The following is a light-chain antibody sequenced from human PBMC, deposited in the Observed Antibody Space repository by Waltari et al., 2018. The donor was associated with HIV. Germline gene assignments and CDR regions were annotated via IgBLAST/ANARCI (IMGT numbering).Light chain of an antibody. Sequence: DVVMTQSPLSLPVTPGEPASISCRSSQSLLHSNGYNYLDWYLQKPGQSPQLLIYLGSNRASGVPDRFSGSESGIDFTLKISRVEAEDVGIYYCMQALQTPITFGQGTRLEIK. CDR1: QSLLHSNGYNY. V-gene: IGKV2-28*01. CDR2: LGS. J-gene: IGKJ5*01. CDR3: MQALQTPIT.